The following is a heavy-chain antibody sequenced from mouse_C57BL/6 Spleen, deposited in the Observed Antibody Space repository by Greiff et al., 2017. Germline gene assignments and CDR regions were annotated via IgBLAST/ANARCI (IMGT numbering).Heavy chain of an antibody. CDR3: ARYYYGTSYAMDY. V-gene: IGHV7-3*01. J-gene: IGHJ4*01. CDR2: IRNKANGYTT. CDR1: GFTFTDYY. Sequence: EVQLVESGGGLVQPGGSLSLSCAASGFTFTDYYMSWVRQPPGKALEWLGFIRNKANGYTTEYSASVKGRSTISRDNSQSILYLQMNALRAEDSATYYCARYYYGTSYAMDYWGQGTSVTVSS. D-gene: IGHD1-1*01.